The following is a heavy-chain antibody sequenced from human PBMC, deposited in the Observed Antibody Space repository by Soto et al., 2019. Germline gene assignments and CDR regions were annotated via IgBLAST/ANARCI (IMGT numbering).Heavy chain of an antibody. V-gene: IGHV3-72*01. J-gene: IGHJ4*02. CDR1: GFTLSDHY. CDR3: VRATYFSDSSGHTRCLDY. Sequence: EVQLVESGGGLVQPGGSLRLSCAGSGFTLSDHYMDWVRQAPGKGLEWVGRSRDKPQGYSTAYAASVKGRFTTSRDESKNSAYLQMNSLKTEDTAVYYCVRATYFSDSSGHTRCLDYWGQGTLVTVSS. CDR2: SRDKPQGYST. D-gene: IGHD3-22*01.